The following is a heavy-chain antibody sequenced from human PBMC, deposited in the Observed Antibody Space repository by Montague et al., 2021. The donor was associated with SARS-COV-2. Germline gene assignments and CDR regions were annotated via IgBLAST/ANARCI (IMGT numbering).Heavy chain of an antibody. Sequence: SLRLSCAASVFTFSSYAMHLVRQAPGKGLEWVAVISYDLSNKYYADSVQGRFTISRDNSKNTLYLQMNSLRAEDTAVYYCARAAQKQYVLLWFGELLHDAFDIWGQGTMVTVSS. D-gene: IGHD3-10*01. CDR3: ARAAQKQYVLLWFGELLHDAFDI. V-gene: IGHV3-30-3*01. CDR1: VFTFSSYA. CDR2: ISYDLSNK. J-gene: IGHJ3*02.